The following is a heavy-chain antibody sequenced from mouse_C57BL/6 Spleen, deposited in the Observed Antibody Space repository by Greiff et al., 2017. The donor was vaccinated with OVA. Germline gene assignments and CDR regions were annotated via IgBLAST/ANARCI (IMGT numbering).Heavy chain of an antibody. J-gene: IGHJ4*01. CDR1: GYTFTSYW. CDR3: ARFATYYSKNYSMDY. Sequence: QVQLQQSGAELAKPGASVKLSCKASGYTFTSYWMHWVKQRPGQGLEWIGYITPSSGYTKYNQKFKDKATLTAAKSSSTAYMQLSSLTYEDSAVYYSARFATYYSKNYSMDYWGQGTSVTVSS. CDR2: ITPSSGYT. D-gene: IGHD2-5*01. V-gene: IGHV1-7*01.